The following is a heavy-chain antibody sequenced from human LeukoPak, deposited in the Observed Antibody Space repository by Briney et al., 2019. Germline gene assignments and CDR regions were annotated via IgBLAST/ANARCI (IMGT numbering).Heavy chain of an antibody. Sequence: ASVKVSCKASGYTFTIYNMHWVRQAPGQGVERMGLINPSGGATKYAQQFQDRVTMTRDTSTSTVYMELSSLRSEDTAVYYCASGRTLFYYWGQGTLVTVSS. V-gene: IGHV1-46*01. CDR3: ASGRTLFYY. CDR1: GYTFTIYN. J-gene: IGHJ4*02. CDR2: INPSGGAT.